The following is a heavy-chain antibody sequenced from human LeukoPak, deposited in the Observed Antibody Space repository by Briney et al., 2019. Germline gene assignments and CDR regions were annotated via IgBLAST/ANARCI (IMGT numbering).Heavy chain of an antibody. J-gene: IGHJ4*02. D-gene: IGHD3-22*01. Sequence: SETLSLTCTVSGGSISTYYWNWTRQSAAKGLEWIGRVYRSGSTNYNPSLKSRVTVSVDTSKNQLSLKLSSVTAADTAVYYCARGSPYYPDTSGYYRFDYWGQGTLVTVSS. V-gene: IGHV4-4*07. CDR3: ARGSPYYPDTSGYYRFDY. CDR2: VYRSGST. CDR1: GGSISTYY.